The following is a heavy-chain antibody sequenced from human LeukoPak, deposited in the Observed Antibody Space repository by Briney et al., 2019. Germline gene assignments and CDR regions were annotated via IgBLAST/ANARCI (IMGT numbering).Heavy chain of an antibody. D-gene: IGHD3-3*01. V-gene: IGHV4-34*01. CDR1: GGSFSGYY. CDR2: INHSGST. CDR3: ARERSEYDFWSGYYSTNLFDY. Sequence: PSETLSLTCAVYGGSFSGYYWSWIRQPPGKGLEWIGEINHSGSTNYNPSLKSRVTISVDTSKNQFSLKLSSVTAADTAVYYCARERSEYDFWSGYYSTNLFDYWGQGTLVTVSS. J-gene: IGHJ4*02.